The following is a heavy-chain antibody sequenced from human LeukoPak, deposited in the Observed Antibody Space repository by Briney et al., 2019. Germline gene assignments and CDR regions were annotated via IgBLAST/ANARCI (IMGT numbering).Heavy chain of an antibody. V-gene: IGHV3-23*01. CDR2: ISNTGSDT. CDR1: GFTFRTYV. D-gene: IGHD3-10*01. Sequence: GGSLRLSCAASGFTFRTYVMTWVRQVPGKGLEWVSTISNTGSDTYYADSVQGRFTISRDNSENTLYLQMNNLRAEDTAIHYCAKVPYSDYGSGRPPFMDVWGQGTTVAVSS. CDR3: AKVPYSDYGSGRPPFMDV. J-gene: IGHJ6*02.